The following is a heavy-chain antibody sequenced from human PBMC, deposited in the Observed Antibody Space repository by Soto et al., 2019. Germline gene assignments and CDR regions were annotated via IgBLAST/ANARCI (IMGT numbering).Heavy chain of an antibody. CDR1: GFTFSSYA. Sequence: VGSLRFSCSASGFTFSSYALHWVRQAPGKGLEYVSVISPDGGSTYYADSVKGRFTVSRDNSKNTLYIQMRRLRAEDTAIYYCVKLDEIFSGYYDAFDVWGQGTMVTVS. CDR3: VKLDEIFSGYYDAFDV. CDR2: ISPDGGST. D-gene: IGHD3-9*01. V-gene: IGHV3-64D*06. J-gene: IGHJ3*01.